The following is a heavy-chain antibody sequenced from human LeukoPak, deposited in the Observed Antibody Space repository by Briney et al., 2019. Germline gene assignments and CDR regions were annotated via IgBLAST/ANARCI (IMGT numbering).Heavy chain of an antibody. Sequence: GGSLRLSCAASGFTFSNYAMSWVRQAPGKGLEWVLAISGSGGNTYYADSVKGRFTISRDNSKNTLYLQMNSLRAEDTAVYYCAKAVNGVVARDWFDPWGQGTLVTVSS. V-gene: IGHV3-23*01. J-gene: IGHJ5*02. CDR3: AKAVNGVVARDWFDP. CDR1: GFTFSNYA. D-gene: IGHD2-15*01. CDR2: ISGSGGNT.